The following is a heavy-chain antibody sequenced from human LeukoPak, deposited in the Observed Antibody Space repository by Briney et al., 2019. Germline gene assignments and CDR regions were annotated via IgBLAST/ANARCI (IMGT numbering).Heavy chain of an antibody. CDR1: GGSFSGYY. J-gene: IGHJ4*02. V-gene: IGHV4-34*01. D-gene: IGHD3-22*01. Sequence: PSETLSLTCAVYGGSFSGYYWSWIRQPPGKGLEWIGEINHSGSTNYNPSLKSRVTISVDTSKNQFSLKLSSVTAADTAVYYCARGRGGYYYSSGYYLDYWGQGTLVTVSS. CDR3: ARGRGGYYYSSGYYLDY. CDR2: INHSGST.